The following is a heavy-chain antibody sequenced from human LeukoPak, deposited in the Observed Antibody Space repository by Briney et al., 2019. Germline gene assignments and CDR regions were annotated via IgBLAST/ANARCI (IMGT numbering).Heavy chain of an antibody. Sequence: LTGGSLRLSCAASGFTVSSNYMSWVRQAPGKGLEWVSAIYSGGSTYYADSVKGRFTISRDNSKNTLYLQMNSLRAEDTAVYYCARVAAAGSFDYWGQGTLVTVSS. CDR1: GFTVSSNY. V-gene: IGHV3-53*01. CDR2: IYSGGST. J-gene: IGHJ4*02. CDR3: ARVAAAGSFDY. D-gene: IGHD6-13*01.